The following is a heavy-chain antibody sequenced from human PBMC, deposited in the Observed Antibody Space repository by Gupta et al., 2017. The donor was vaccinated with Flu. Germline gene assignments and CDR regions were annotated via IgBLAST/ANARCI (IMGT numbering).Heavy chain of an antibody. D-gene: IGHD3-22*01. V-gene: IGHV3-48*01. CDR1: TFSSYG. CDR3: ASYYYDSSGTHF. J-gene: IGHJ4*02. CDR2: ISGSGTTI. Sequence: TFSSYGMNWVRQVPGKGLEWLSYISGSGTTIYYADSVKGRFTISRDNAKNSLYLQMNSLRAEDTAVYDCASYYYDSSGTHFWGQGTLVTVSS.